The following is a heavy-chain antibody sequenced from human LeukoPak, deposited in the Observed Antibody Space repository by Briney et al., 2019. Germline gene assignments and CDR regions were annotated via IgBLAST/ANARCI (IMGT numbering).Heavy chain of an antibody. CDR3: AKGSSYYYAQPLFDY. J-gene: IGHJ4*02. CDR1: GFTFSSYN. V-gene: IGHV3-21*04. D-gene: IGHD3-10*01. Sequence: PGGSLRLSCAASGFTFSSYNMNWVRQAPGKGLEWVSSISSSSSYIYYADSVKGRFTISRDNSKNTLYLQMNSLRAEDTAVYYCAKGSSYYYAQPLFDYWGQGTLVTVSS. CDR2: ISSSSSYI.